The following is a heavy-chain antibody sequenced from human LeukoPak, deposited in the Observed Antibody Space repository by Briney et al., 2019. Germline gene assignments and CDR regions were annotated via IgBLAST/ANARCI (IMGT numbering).Heavy chain of an antibody. CDR1: GITFTTYA. J-gene: IGHJ4*02. CDR3: AKGRARDGYIY. Sequence: GGSLRLSCAASGITFTTYATTWVRQAPGKGLEWVSSLSDSGDNTYYADSVKGRFTISRDNSKNTLYLQMNSLRAEDTAIYYCAKGRARDGYIYWGQGILVTVPS. V-gene: IGHV3-23*01. CDR2: LSDSGDNT. D-gene: IGHD5-24*01.